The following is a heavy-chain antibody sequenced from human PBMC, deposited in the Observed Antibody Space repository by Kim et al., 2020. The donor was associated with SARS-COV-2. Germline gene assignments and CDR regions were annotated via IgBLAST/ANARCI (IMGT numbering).Heavy chain of an antibody. CDR2: ISAYNGNT. J-gene: IGHJ5*02. CDR3: ARWLMDWNDVGWFDP. CDR1: GYTFTSYG. V-gene: IGHV1-18*01. D-gene: IGHD1-1*01. Sequence: ASVKVSCKASGYTFTSYGISWVRQAPGQGLEWMGWISAYNGNTNYAQKLQGRVTMTTDTSTSTAYMELRSLRSDDTAVYYCARWLMDWNDVGWFDPWGQGTLVTVSS.